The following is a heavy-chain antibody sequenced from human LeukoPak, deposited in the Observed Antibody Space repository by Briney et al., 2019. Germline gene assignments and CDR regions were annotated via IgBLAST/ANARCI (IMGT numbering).Heavy chain of an antibody. CDR3: ARAWDSGSPDY. Sequence: EASVKVSCKASGYTFSNYGISWVRQAPGQGLEWMGGIIPIFGTANYAQKFQGRVTITADESTSTAYMELSSLRSEDTAVYYCARAWDSGSPDYWGQGTLVTVSS. V-gene: IGHV1-69*13. J-gene: IGHJ4*02. CDR2: IIPIFGTA. D-gene: IGHD1-26*01. CDR1: GYTFSNYG.